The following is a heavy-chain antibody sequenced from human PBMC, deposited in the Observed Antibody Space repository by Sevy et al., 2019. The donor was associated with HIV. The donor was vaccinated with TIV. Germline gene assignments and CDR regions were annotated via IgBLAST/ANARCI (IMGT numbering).Heavy chain of an antibody. CDR1: GGTFSSYA. V-gene: IGHV1-69*06. D-gene: IGHD3-10*01. CDR2: IIPIFGTA. J-gene: IGHJ3*02. Sequence: ASVKVSCKASGGTFSSYAISWVRQAPGQGLEWMGGIIPIFGTANYAQKFQGRVTITADKSTSTAYMELSSLRSEDTAVYYCARAQGGAHDAFDIWGQRTMVTVSS. CDR3: ARAQGGAHDAFDI.